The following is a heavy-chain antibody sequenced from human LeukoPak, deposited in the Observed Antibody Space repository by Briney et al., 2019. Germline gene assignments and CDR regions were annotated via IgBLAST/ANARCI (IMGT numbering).Heavy chain of an antibody. Sequence: GGSLRLSCAASGFTFSSYAMHWVRQAPGKGLEWVAVISYDGSNKYYADSVKGRFTISRDNSKNTLYLQMNSLRAEDTAVYYCARAWGDSYGYYFGYWGQGTLVTVSS. CDR2: ISYDGSNK. J-gene: IGHJ4*02. CDR1: GFTFSSYA. D-gene: IGHD5-18*01. V-gene: IGHV3-30*04. CDR3: ARAWGDSYGYYFGY.